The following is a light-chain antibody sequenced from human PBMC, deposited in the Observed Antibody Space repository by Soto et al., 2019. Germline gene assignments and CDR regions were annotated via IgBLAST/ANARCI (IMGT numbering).Light chain of an antibody. J-gene: IGKJ4*01. CDR1: QTVRNNY. CDR2: DAS. CDR3: QKWSSYPRT. Sequence: EFVLTQSPCTLSLSPGERATLSCRASQTVRNNYLAWYQQKPGQAPRLLIYDASSRATGIPDRFSGGGSGTDFTLTISRLEPEDFAVYYCQKWSSYPRTFGGGTQVEIK. V-gene: IGKV3-20*01.